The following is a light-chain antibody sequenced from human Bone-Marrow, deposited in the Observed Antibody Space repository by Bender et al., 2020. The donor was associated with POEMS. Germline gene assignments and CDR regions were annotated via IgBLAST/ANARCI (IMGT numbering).Light chain of an antibody. CDR2: EGN. CDR1: SGDVGGYNY. J-gene: IGLJ3*02. CDR3: GSYGDTDAWV. Sequence: QSALTQPRSVSGSPGQSVTISCTGTSGDVGGYNYVSWYQHHPGKAPECIIYEGNKGPSGVSDRFTGSKTGNTASLTISGLQAEDEADYYYGSYGDTDAWVFGGGTKVTVL. V-gene: IGLV2-11*01.